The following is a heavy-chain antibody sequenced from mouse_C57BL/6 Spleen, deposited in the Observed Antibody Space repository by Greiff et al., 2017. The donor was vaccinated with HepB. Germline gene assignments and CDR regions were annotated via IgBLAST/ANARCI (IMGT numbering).Heavy chain of an antibody. CDR3: ARDREDYEAMDY. J-gene: IGHJ4*01. CDR1: GYTFTSYW. CDR2: IHPNSGST. Sequence: QVQLQQPGAELVKPGASVKVSCKASGYTFTSYWMHWVKQRPGQGLEWIGMIHPNSGSTNYNEKFKSKATLTVDKSSSTAYMQLSSLTSEDSAVYYCARDREDYEAMDYWGQGTSVTVSS. D-gene: IGHD3-1*01. V-gene: IGHV1-64*01.